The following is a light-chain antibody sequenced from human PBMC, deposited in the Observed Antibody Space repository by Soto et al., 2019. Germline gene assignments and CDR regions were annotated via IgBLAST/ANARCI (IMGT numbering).Light chain of an antibody. CDR2: EVS. V-gene: IGLV2-18*02. CDR1: SSDVGSYNR. Sequence: QSVLTQPPSVSGSPGQSVTISCTGTSSDVGSYNRVSWYQQPPGTAPKLMIYEVSNRPSGVPDRFSGSKSGNTASLTISGLQAEDEADYYCSSYTSSRQVVFGGGTQLTVL. J-gene: IGLJ2*01. CDR3: SSYTSSRQVV.